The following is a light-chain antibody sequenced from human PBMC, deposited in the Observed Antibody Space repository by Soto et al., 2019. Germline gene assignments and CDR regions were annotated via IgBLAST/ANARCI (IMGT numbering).Light chain of an antibody. V-gene: IGKV3-15*01. Sequence: IVLTQSPATLSVSPGERATLSCRASQSVSNKVAWYQQKPGQAPRLLIMGASTRATGIPDRFSGSGSGTEFTLTISSLQSEDFAVYYCQQHSNWPPWAFGQGTKVEVK. CDR1: QSVSNK. CDR3: QQHSNWPPWA. CDR2: GAS. J-gene: IGKJ1*01.